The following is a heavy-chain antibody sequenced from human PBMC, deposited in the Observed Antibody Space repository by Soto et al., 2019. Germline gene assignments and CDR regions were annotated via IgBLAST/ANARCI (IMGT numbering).Heavy chain of an antibody. D-gene: IGHD4-17*01. J-gene: IGHJ4*02. CDR3: ARVGYADYGRGYYFDF. V-gene: IGHV4-30-4*01. CDR2: IDYTGGT. CDR1: GASIREGDYY. Sequence: QVRLQESGPRLVKPSQTLSLTCSVSGASIREGDYYWSWLRQPPGKGPEWIGIIDYTGGTHYNPILTSVVSMSVDTSSNQFSLKVNVVTAADSAVYSCARVGYADYGRGYYFDFWGPGILVTVSS.